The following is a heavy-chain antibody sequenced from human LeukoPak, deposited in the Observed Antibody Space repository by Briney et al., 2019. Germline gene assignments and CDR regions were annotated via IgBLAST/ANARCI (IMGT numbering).Heavy chain of an antibody. D-gene: IGHD1-1*01. Sequence: GGSLRLSCGASGFIFSSSWMSWVRQAPGKGLEWVAKIKEDGSEKSYVDSVKGRFTISRENAKNSLYLQMNSLRAEDTAIYYCVRVGWLEGLTNWFDPWGQGTLVTVSS. CDR1: GFIFSSSW. J-gene: IGHJ5*02. CDR3: VRVGWLEGLTNWFDP. CDR2: IKEDGSEK. V-gene: IGHV3-7*01.